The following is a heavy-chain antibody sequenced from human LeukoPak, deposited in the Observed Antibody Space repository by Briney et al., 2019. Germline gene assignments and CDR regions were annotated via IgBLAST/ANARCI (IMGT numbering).Heavy chain of an antibody. D-gene: IGHD6-19*01. CDR2: INASGGNT. J-gene: IGHJ5*02. Sequence: GGSLRLSCAASVFAFIFYAMTWVRQPPGKGLQWVSTINASGGNTYYEDSVRGRLTISRDNSKDTLYLQLNSLTAEDTAIYYCAKPISGGLAVSADWFDPWGQGTLVTVSS. V-gene: IGHV3-23*02. CDR3: AKPISGGLAVSADWFDP. CDR1: VFAFIFYA.